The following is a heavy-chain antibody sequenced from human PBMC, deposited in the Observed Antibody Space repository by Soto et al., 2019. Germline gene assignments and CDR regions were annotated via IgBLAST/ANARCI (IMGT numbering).Heavy chain of an antibody. CDR3: AKSYRGIVVVVAATWYYYYGMDV. CDR2: ISGSGGST. D-gene: IGHD2-15*01. CDR1: GFTFSSYA. V-gene: IGHV3-23*01. J-gene: IGHJ6*02. Sequence: PGGSLRLSCAASGFTFSSYAMSWVRQAPGKGLEWDSAISGSGGSTYYADSVKGRFTISRDNSKNTLYLQMNSLRAEDTAVYYCAKSYRGIVVVVAATWYYYYGMDVWGQGTTVTVSS.